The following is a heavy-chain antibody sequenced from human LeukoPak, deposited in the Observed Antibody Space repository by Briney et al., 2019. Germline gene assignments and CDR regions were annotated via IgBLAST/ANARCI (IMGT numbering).Heavy chain of an antibody. J-gene: IGHJ4*02. CDR3: ARSGYCSGGSCYPYYFDY. V-gene: IGHV4-59*01. Sequence: SETLSLTCTVSGGSISTYYWTWIRQPPGKGLEWIGYIYYSGSTNYNPSLKSRVTISVDTSKNQFSLKLSSVTAADTAVYYCARSGYCSGGSCYPYYFDYWGQGTLVTVSS. D-gene: IGHD2-15*01. CDR2: IYYSGST. CDR1: GGSISTYY.